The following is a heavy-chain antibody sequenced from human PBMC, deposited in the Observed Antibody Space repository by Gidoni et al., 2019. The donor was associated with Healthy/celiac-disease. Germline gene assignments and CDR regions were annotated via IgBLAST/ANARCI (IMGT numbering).Heavy chain of an antibody. J-gene: IGHJ4*02. D-gene: IGHD6-19*01. Sequence: EVQLLESGGGLVQHGGSLRLSCAASGFTFSTYLSWVRQAPGQGMEWVSAISGSGGSTYYADSVKGRFTISRDNSKNTLYLQMNSLRAEDTAVYYCAKEHPPFEWLPPFDYWGQGTLVTVSS. CDR2: ISGSGGST. V-gene: IGHV3-23*01. CDR3: AKEHPPFEWLPPFDY. CDR1: GFTFSTYL.